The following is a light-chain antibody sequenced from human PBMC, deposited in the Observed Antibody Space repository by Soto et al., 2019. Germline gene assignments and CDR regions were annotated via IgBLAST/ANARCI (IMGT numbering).Light chain of an antibody. V-gene: IGKV1-39*01. J-gene: IGKJ4*01. Sequence: DIQMTQSPSSLSASVGDRVTITCRASQRISTFLNWYQQKPGKAPKLLIYGASNLESGVPSTFSGSGSGTDFTLTISSLQPEDFATYYCQQCFSTPLLTFGGGTKLEIK. CDR2: GAS. CDR3: QQCFSTPLLT. CDR1: QRISTF.